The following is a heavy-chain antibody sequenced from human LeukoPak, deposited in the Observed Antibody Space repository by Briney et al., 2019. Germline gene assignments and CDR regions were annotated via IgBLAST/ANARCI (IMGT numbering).Heavy chain of an antibody. D-gene: IGHD6-13*01. V-gene: IGHV3-30*18. Sequence: GRSLRLSCAASGFTFSSYGMHWVRQAPGKGLEWVTFISYDGSRIYYAASVKGRFTISRDNSKNSLDLQMNSLRAEDTAVYHCVKLRGSLSWSHPLDFWGQGTLVTVSS. CDR3: VKLRGSLSWSHPLDF. CDR1: GFTFSSYG. J-gene: IGHJ4*02. CDR2: ISYDGSRI.